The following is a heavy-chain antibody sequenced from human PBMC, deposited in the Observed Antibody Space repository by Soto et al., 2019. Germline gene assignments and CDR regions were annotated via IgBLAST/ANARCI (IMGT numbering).Heavy chain of an antibody. V-gene: IGHV4-30-2*01. CDR2: IYHSGTS. CDR1: GDSISSGGFS. J-gene: IGHJ4*01. Sequence: PSETLSLTWAVSGDSISSGGFSLSWIRQPPGKGLEWIGYIYHSGTSFYNPSLKSRVTISVGGSKNQFSLKVNSVTAADTAVYYCARGRLVPAVNFDYWGLGTLVTVSS. CDR3: ARGRLVPAVNFDY. D-gene: IGHD2-2*01.